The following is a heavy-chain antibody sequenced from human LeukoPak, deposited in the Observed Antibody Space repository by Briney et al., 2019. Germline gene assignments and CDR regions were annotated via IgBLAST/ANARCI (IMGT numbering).Heavy chain of an antibody. Sequence: TGGSLRLSCAASGFTFSSYGMHWVRQAPGKGLEWVALIWYDGSNKYYADSVKGRFTISRDNSKNTLYLQVNSLRAEDTAVYYCAKGGKWDVTPFDYWGQGTLVTVSS. CDR3: AKGGKWDVTPFDY. V-gene: IGHV3-33*06. D-gene: IGHD1-26*01. CDR1: GFTFSSYG. CDR2: IWYDGSNK. J-gene: IGHJ4*02.